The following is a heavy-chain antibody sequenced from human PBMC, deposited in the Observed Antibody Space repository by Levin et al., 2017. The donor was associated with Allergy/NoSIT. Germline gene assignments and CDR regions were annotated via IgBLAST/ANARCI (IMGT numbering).Heavy chain of an antibody. J-gene: IGHJ4*02. D-gene: IGHD6-19*01. CDR2: TYYRPKWYN. CDR1: VDSVSITSAA. V-gene: IGHV6-1*01. CDR3: AREDSSGLDY. Sequence: SQTLSLTRAISVDSVSITSAAWNWIRQSPSRGLEWLGRTYYRPKWYNDYAVSVKSRITINPDTSKNQCSLQLNSVTPEDTAVYDCAREDSSGLDYWGQGTLVTVAS.